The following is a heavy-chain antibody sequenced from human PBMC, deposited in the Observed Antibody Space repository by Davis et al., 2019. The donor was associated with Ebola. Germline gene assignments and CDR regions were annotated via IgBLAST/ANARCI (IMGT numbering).Heavy chain of an antibody. CDR2: IGSDFRA. D-gene: IGHD3-16*01. Sequence: PGGSLRLSCTVSGFTISGTATGWVRLAPGKGPEWVSAIGSDFRAHYGASALGRFTISRYNSKNMVYLQMNSLRVEDSALYYCAKDIWGFAGMDVWGQGTTVTVSS. J-gene: IGHJ6*02. V-gene: IGHV3-23*01. CDR3: AKDIWGFAGMDV. CDR1: GFTISGTA.